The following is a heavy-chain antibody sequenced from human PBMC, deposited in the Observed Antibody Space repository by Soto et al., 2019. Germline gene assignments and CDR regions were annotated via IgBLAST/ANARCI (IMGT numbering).Heavy chain of an antibody. D-gene: IGHD5-18*01. CDR1: GGSISSGDYY. CDR3: ARGYSYGYYYYYYGMDV. CDR2: IYYSGST. J-gene: IGHJ6*02. Sequence: SETLSLTCTVSGGSISSGDYYWSWIRQPPGKGLEWIGYIYYSGSTYYNPSLKSRVTISVDTSKNQFSLKLSSVTAADTAVYYCARGYSYGYYYYYYGMDVWGQGTTVTVSS. V-gene: IGHV4-30-4*01.